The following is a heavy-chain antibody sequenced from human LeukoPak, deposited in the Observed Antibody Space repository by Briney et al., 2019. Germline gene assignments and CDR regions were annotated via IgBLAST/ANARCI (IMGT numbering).Heavy chain of an antibody. V-gene: IGHV1-18*01. CDR1: GYSFTNYG. D-gene: IGHD6-13*01. J-gene: IGHJ6*03. CDR3: ARGMQPSVYYYYMDV. Sequence: GASVKVSCKTSGYSFTNYGISRVRQAPGQGLEWMGWISAYNGNPIYAQKLQGRVTMSTDTSTSTVYMELRSLRSDDTAVYYCARGMQPSVYYYYMDVWGKGTTVTISS. CDR2: ISAYNGNP.